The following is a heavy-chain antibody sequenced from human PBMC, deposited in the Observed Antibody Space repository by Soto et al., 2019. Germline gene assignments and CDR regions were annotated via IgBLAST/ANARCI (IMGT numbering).Heavy chain of an antibody. J-gene: IGHJ5*02. V-gene: IGHV4-34*01. Sequence: QVQLQQWGAGLLKPSETLSLTCAVYGGSFSGYYWSWIRQPPGKGLEWIGEINHSGSTNYTPSLQSGVTISVDTSKHQFSLKLSSVTAADTAVYYCARGGTTIFGVVIPNWFDPWGQGTLVTVSS. CDR2: INHSGST. D-gene: IGHD3-3*01. CDR3: ARGGTTIFGVVIPNWFDP. CDR1: GGSFSGYY.